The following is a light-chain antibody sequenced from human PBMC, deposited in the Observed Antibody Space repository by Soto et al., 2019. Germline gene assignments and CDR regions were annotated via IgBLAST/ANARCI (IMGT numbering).Light chain of an antibody. CDR3: QQYRT. CDR1: QSVSSN. Sequence: EIVLTQSPVTLSVSPGERATLSCRASQSVSSNLAWYQQKPGQAPRLLIYGASTRANGVPARFSGGGSGTEFTLTISSLQSEDFALYYCQQYRTFGQGTKVEMK. CDR2: GAS. J-gene: IGKJ1*01. V-gene: IGKV3-15*01.